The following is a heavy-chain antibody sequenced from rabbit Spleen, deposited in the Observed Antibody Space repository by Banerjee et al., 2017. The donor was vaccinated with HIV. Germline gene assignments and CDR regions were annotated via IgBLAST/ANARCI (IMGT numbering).Heavy chain of an antibody. CDR1: GFSFSDRDV. CDR3: ARGGYGGHIYAMGL. CDR2: INTYTDKG. J-gene: IGHJ4*01. V-gene: IGHV1S40*01. Sequence: QSLEESGGGLVQPEGSLALTCKASGFSFSDRDVMCWVRQAPGKGLEWIACINTYTDKGVYATWAKGRFTISKTSSTTVTLQVTSLTDADTATYFCARGGYGGHIYAMGLWGPGTLVTVS. D-gene: IGHD4-2*01.